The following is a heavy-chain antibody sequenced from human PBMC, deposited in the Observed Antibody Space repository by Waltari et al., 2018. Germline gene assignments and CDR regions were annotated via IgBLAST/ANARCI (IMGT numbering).Heavy chain of an antibody. D-gene: IGHD4-17*01. V-gene: IGHV4-34*01. J-gene: IGHJ4*02. CDR1: GGSFSGYY. Sequence: QVQLQQWGAGLLKPSETLSLTCAVYGGSFSGYYWSWIRQPPGKGLEWIGEINHSGSTNYNPSLKSRVTISVDTSKNQFSLKLSSVTAADTAVYYCAGDTVTNPDFDYWGQGTLVTVSS. CDR3: AGDTVTNPDFDY. CDR2: INHSGST.